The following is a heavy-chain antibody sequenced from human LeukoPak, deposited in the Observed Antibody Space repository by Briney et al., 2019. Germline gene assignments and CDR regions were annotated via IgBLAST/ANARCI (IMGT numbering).Heavy chain of an antibody. CDR1: GFPFSTYG. V-gene: IGHV3-30*02. D-gene: IGHD1-1*01. Sequence: GGSLRLSCAASGFPFSTYGMHWIRQTPGKRLEWVAFLAYDATYEFFADSVKGRFSISRDNAENTLYLEINSLRVEDTALYYCANDLGTGTTGGTRFDPWGQGTLVTVSS. CDR2: LAYDATYE. J-gene: IGHJ5*01. CDR3: ANDLGTGTTGGTRFDP.